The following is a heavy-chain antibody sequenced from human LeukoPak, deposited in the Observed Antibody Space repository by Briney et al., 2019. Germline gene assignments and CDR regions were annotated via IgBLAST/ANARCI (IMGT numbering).Heavy chain of an antibody. V-gene: IGHV3-30*02. CDR1: GFTFSSYG. CDR3: AKDSHCYDSDFDY. CDR2: IRYDGSNK. J-gene: IGHJ4*02. Sequence: GRSLRLSCAASGFTFSSYGMHWVRQAPGKGLEWVAFIRYDGSNKYYADSVKGRFTISRDNSKNTLYLQMNSLRAEDTAVYYCAKDSHCYDSDFDYWGQGTLVTVSS. D-gene: IGHD3-22*01.